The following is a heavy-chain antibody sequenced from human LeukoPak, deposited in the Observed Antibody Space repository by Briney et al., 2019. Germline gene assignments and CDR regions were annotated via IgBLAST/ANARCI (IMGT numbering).Heavy chain of an antibody. J-gene: IGHJ4*02. CDR1: GFTFSCYS. CDR3: ARESGDVTMIVVSEGYFDY. Sequence: GGSLRLSCAASGFTFSCYSMNWVRQAPGKGLEWVSSISSSSSYIYYADSVKGRFTISRDNAKNSLYLQMNSLRAEDTAVYYCARESGDVTMIVVSEGYFDYWGQGTLVTVSS. CDR2: ISSSSSYI. D-gene: IGHD3-22*01. V-gene: IGHV3-21*01.